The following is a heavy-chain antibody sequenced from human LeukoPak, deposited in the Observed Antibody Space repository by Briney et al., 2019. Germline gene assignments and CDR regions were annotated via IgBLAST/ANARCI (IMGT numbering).Heavy chain of an antibody. CDR1: GFTFSSYA. D-gene: IGHD5-24*01. V-gene: IGHV3-23*01. CDR2: IAGGGT. Sequence: PGGSLRLSCAASGFTFSSYAMNWVRQAPGKGLEWVSGIAGGGTYYADSVKGRFTISRDNSKNTMSMEMNSLRVEDTAVYYCAKDCKSGDGYWDFDYWGQGILVTVSP. J-gene: IGHJ4*02. CDR3: AKDCKSGDGYWDFDY.